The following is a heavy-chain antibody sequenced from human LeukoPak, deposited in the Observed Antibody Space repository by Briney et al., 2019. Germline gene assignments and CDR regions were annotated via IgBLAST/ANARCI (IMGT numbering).Heavy chain of an antibody. Sequence: GGSLRLSCAASGFTFSSYAMSWVRQAPGKGLEWVSIINSDVSTYYADSVKDRFTISRDNYKSTVFLQMNSLRDEDTAIYYCAKGGSYGRPDYWGQGILVTVSS. D-gene: IGHD5-18*01. CDR2: IINSDVST. V-gene: IGHV3-23*01. CDR1: GFTFSSYA. CDR3: AKGGSYGRPDY. J-gene: IGHJ4*02.